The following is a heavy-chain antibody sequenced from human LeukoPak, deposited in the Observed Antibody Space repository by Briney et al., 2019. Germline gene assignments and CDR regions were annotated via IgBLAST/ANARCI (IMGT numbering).Heavy chain of an antibody. D-gene: IGHD2-2*01. Sequence: SETLSLTCTVSGGSISSYYWSWIRQPPGKGLAWTGYIYYSGSTNYNPSLKSRVTISVDTSKNQFSLKLSSVTAADTAVYYCAGFGSYCSSTSCLHDAFDIWGQGTMVTVSS. V-gene: IGHV4-59*01. CDR1: GGSISSYY. CDR3: AGFGSYCSSTSCLHDAFDI. CDR2: IYYSGST. J-gene: IGHJ3*02.